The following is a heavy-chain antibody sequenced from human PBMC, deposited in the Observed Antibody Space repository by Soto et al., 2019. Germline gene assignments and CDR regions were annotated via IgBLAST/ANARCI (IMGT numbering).Heavy chain of an antibody. D-gene: IGHD5-18*01. V-gene: IGHV4-59*01. Sequence: QVQLQESGPGLVKPSGTLSLTCHVSGSSMSDYYWSWIRQSPGKGLEWFGYIYHTGTTNYNPPLKSRVTRSIDTYSNRFSLRVRSVTAADTAVYFCTRVPLDYTYGNDFWGKGTLVTVPS. CDR3: TRVPLDYTYGNDF. J-gene: IGHJ4*02. CDR1: GSSMSDYY. CDR2: IYHTGTT.